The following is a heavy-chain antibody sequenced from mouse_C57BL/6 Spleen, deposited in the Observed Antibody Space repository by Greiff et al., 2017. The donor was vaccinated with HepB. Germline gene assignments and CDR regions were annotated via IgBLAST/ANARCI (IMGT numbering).Heavy chain of an antibody. D-gene: IGHD2-2*01. CDR3: ASSWLRRSYYFDY. CDR1: GYTFTDYY. J-gene: IGHJ2*01. Sequence: EVQLQQSGPELVKPGASVKISCKASGYTFTDYYMNWVKQSHGKSLEWIGDINPNNGGTSYNQKFKGKATLTVDKSSSTAYMELRSLTSEDSAVYYCASSWLRRSYYFDYWGQGTTLTVSS. CDR2: INPNNGGT. V-gene: IGHV1-26*01.